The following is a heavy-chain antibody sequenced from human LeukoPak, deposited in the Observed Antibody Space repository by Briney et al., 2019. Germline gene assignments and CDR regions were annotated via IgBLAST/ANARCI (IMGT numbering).Heavy chain of an antibody. CDR2: ISAYNGNT. CDR1: GYTFTSYG. D-gene: IGHD5-12*01. J-gene: IGHJ6*03. CDR3: ATHSPEWRYSGYSNYYYMDV. V-gene: IGHV1-18*01. Sequence: ASVKASCKASGYTFTSYGISWVRQAPGQGLEWMGWISAYNGNTNYAQKLQGRVTMTEDTSTDTAYMELSSLRSEDTAVYYCATHSPEWRYSGYSNYYYMDVWGKGTTVTVSS.